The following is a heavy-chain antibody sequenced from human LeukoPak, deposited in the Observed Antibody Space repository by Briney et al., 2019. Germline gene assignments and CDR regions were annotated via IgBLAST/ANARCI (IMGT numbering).Heavy chain of an antibody. V-gene: IGHV3-23*01. J-gene: IGHJ4*02. D-gene: IGHD2-21*02. Sequence: GGSLRLSCAASGFTFSSYGMSWVRQAPGKGLEWVSAISGSGGSTYYADSVKGRFTISTDNSKKTLYLQMNSLRAEDTAVYYCAKVGYCGGDCYRYYFDYWGQGTLVTVSS. CDR1: GFTFSSYG. CDR3: AKVGYCGGDCYRYYFDY. CDR2: ISGSGGST.